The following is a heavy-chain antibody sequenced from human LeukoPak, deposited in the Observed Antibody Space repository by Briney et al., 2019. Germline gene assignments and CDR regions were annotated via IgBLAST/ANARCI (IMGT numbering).Heavy chain of an antibody. J-gene: IGHJ4*02. CDR3: SGRASKRSPFAY. V-gene: IGHV3-7*01. CDR2: IRLDGREQ. Sequence: GGSLRPSCAASGFPFSSFWINCVRQTPGRGLEWLANIRLDGREQYYVDSVRGRFTISGDNAKNSVYLDMNNLRVDDTGVYYCSGRASKRSPFAYWGQGTLVSVSS. CDR1: GFPFSSFW. D-gene: IGHD2-2*01.